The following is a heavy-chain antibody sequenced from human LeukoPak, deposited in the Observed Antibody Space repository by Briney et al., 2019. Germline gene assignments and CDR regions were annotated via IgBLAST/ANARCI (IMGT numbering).Heavy chain of an antibody. J-gene: IGHJ3*02. V-gene: IGHV3-23*01. CDR3: ARTVGLNM. CDR2: ISGSGGNT. Sequence: AGGSLRLSCAASGFTFGTYSMTWVRQAPGKGLEWVSCISGSGGNTYYADSVKGRLSISTHNSTNTLSLLINSLLAEDTAVYYWARTVGLNMCGPGKMVTVSS. D-gene: IGHD1-1*01. CDR1: GFTFGTYS.